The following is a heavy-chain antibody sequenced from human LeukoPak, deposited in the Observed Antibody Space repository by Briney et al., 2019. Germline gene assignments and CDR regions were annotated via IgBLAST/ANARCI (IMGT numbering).Heavy chain of an antibody. Sequence: ASVKVSCKASGYTFTGPYIHWVRQAPGQGLEFMGWINPNNGDTKYAQNFQGRVTMTRDTSFNTAYVEVSRLRFDDTAVYYCARMLNGAYDVWGQGTLVTVSS. CDR3: ARMLNGAYDV. CDR2: INPNNGDT. D-gene: IGHD5-12*01. V-gene: IGHV1-2*02. CDR1: GYTFTGPY. J-gene: IGHJ4*02.